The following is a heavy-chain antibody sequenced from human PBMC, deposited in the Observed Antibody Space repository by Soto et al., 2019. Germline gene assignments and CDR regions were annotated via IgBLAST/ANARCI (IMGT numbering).Heavy chain of an antibody. V-gene: IGHV3-23*01. CDR2: ISGAGGST. J-gene: IGHJ2*01. Sequence: EVQLLESGEGLVQPGGSLRLSCAASQFTFSYYAMGWVRQAPGKGLEWVSLISGAGGSTNYADSVKGRFAISRDTSENTLYLQMNSLSAEDTAVYYCAKGRPPFDLWGRGTRVIVSS. CDR3: AKGRPPFDL. D-gene: IGHD6-6*01. CDR1: QFTFSYYA.